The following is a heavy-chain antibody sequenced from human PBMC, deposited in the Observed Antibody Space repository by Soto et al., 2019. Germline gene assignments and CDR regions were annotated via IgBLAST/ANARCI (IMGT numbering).Heavy chain of an antibody. CDR1: GGSMSSPNW. CDR2: IHHSGAT. J-gene: IGHJ4*02. Sequence: QVRLQESGPGLVKPSGTLSLTCLVSGGSMSSPNWWTWVRQAPVKGLEWIAEIHHSGATNYSPSLKSRAVISIDKSNNQFSRQLTSVTAADTPVYYCATGGPYNYGSGGMWDSWGRGALVTVSS. CDR3: ATGGPYNYGSGGMWDS. D-gene: IGHD3-10*01. V-gene: IGHV4-4*02.